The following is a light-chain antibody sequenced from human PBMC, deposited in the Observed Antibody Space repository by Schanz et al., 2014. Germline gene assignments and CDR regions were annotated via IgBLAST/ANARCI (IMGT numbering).Light chain of an antibody. V-gene: IGKV1-5*01. Sequence: DIQMTQSPSTLSASVGDRVTITCRASQSISNWLAWYQQKLGKAPKVLIYDASILESGVPSRFSGSGSGTEFTLTISSLQPDDFATYYGQQYNNFWGFGQGTKVEIK. CDR2: DAS. CDR3: QQYNNFWG. J-gene: IGKJ1*01. CDR1: QSISNW.